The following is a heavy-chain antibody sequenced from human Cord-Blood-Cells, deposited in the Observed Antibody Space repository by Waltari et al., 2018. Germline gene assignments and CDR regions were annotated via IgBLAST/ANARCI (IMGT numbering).Heavy chain of an antibody. CDR1: GGSISSSSYY. CDR2: IYYSGCT. V-gene: IGHV4-39*07. Sequence: QLQLQESGPGLVKPSETLSLTCTVSGGSISSSSYYWGWIRQPPGQGLEWIGSIYYSGCTYYNPSIKSRVTISVDTSKNQFSLKLSSVTAADTAVYYCARQMGWDAFDIWGQGTMVTVSS. CDR3: ARQMGWDAFDI. D-gene: IGHD1-26*01. J-gene: IGHJ3*02.